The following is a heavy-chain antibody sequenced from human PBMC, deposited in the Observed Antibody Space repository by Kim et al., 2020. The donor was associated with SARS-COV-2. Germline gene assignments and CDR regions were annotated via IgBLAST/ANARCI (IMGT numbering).Heavy chain of an antibody. Sequence: GRFTVPRDNAKNSLYLQMNSLRAEDTAVYYCATEVATITKYYYYYGMDVWGQGTTVTVSS. CDR3: ATEVATITKYYYYYGMDV. V-gene: IGHV3-7*04. J-gene: IGHJ6*02. D-gene: IGHD5-12*01.